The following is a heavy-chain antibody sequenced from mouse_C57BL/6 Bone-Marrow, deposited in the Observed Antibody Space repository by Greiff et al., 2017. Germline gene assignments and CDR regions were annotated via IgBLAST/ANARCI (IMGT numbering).Heavy chain of an antibody. CDR1: GYTFTGYW. CDR2: ILPGCGST. J-gene: IGHJ1*03. V-gene: IGHV1-9*01. D-gene: IGHD1-1*01. Sequence: QVQLKESGAELMKPGASVKLSCKASGYTFTGYWIEWVKQRTGHGLEWIGEILPGCGSTNYNEKFKGKATFTADPSSNTAYMQLSSLTTEDSAIYYCARIYYYGSRDFDVWGTGTTVTVSS. CDR3: ARIYYYGSRDFDV.